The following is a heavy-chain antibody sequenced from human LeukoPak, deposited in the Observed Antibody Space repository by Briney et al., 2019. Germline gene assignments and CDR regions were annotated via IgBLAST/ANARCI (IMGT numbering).Heavy chain of an antibody. CDR2: ISSSSSTI. J-gene: IGHJ3*02. Sequence: PGGSLRLSCAASGFTFSSYTMNWVRQAPGKGLEWVSYISSSSSTIYYADSVKGRFTISRDNAKNSLYLQMNSLRAEDTAVYYCARGYCTNGVCRGAFDIWGQGTMVTVSS. D-gene: IGHD2-8*01. CDR1: GFTFSSYT. V-gene: IGHV3-48*04. CDR3: ARGYCTNGVCRGAFDI.